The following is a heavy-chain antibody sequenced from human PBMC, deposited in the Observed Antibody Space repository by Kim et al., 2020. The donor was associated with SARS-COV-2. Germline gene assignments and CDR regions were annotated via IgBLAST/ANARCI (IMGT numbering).Heavy chain of an antibody. D-gene: IGHD5-18*01. CDR3: ASPGYSYATTPDY. V-gene: IGHV4-39*01. Sequence: NPSLKSRVTISVDPSKNQFSLKLSSVTAADTAVYYCASPGYSYATTPDYWGQGTLVTVSS. J-gene: IGHJ4*02.